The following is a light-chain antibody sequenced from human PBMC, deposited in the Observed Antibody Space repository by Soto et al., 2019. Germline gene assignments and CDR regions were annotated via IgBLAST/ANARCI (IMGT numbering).Light chain of an antibody. J-gene: IGLJ2*01. Sequence: QSVLTQPASVSGSPGQSITISCTGTSSDVGAYNYVCWYQRHPGKAPKLMIYGVTNRPSGVSNRFSASKSGNTASLSISGLRAEDEADYYCSSYTSNSSLLFGGGTKVTVL. CDR2: GVT. V-gene: IGLV2-14*03. CDR1: SSDVGAYNY. CDR3: SSYTSNSSLL.